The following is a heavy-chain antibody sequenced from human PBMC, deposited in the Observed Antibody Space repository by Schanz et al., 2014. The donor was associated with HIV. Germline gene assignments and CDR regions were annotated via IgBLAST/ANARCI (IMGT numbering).Heavy chain of an antibody. CDR2: ISAYNGNT. J-gene: IGHJ4*02. D-gene: IGHD6-25*01. V-gene: IGHV1-18*01. CDR3: ANEGLTGFIDY. Sequence: QVQLVQSGAEVKKPGASVKVFCKASGFTFISYGISWVRQAPGQGLEWMGRISAYNGNTNYVQKFQGRVTMTTDTSTSTAYMELRSLRSDDTAVYYCANEGLTGFIDYWGQGTLVTVSS. CDR1: GFTFISYG.